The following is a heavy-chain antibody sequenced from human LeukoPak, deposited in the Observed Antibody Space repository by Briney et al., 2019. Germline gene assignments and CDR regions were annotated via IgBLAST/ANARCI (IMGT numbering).Heavy chain of an antibody. V-gene: IGHV3-11*05. CDR2: ISSGSSYT. J-gene: IGHJ4*02. Sequence: GGSLRLSCAASGFTYSDYYMSWIRQAPGKGLEWVSYISSGSSYTNYADSVKGRFTISRDNAKSSLYLQMNSLRPEDTAVYYCARGRSPDYWGQGTLVTVSS. CDR1: GFTYSDYY. CDR3: ARGRSPDY.